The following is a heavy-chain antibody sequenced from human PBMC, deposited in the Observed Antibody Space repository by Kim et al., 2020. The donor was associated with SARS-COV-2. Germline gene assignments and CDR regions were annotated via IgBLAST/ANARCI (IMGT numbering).Heavy chain of an antibody. J-gene: IGHJ3*02. V-gene: IGHV3-9*01. CDR3: AKLGSGSYRDAFDI. Sequence: ADSVKGRFTISRDNAKNSLYLQLNTLRAEDTALYYCAKLGSGSYRDAFDIWGQGTMVTVSS. D-gene: IGHD3-10*02.